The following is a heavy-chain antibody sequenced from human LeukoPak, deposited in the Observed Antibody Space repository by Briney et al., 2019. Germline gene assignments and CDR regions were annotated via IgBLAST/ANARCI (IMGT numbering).Heavy chain of an antibody. V-gene: IGHV3-21*01. J-gene: IGHJ4*02. CDR3: AKDWGDIVVVPAAPALDN. CDR2: ISSSSSYI. D-gene: IGHD2-2*01. CDR1: GFSFSAYS. Sequence: GGSLRLSCAASGFSFSAYSMNWVRQAPGKGLEWVSSISSSSSYIYYADSVRGRFTTSRDNAKNSLYLQMNSLRVEDTAVYFCAKDWGDIVVVPAAPALDNWGQGTLVTVPS.